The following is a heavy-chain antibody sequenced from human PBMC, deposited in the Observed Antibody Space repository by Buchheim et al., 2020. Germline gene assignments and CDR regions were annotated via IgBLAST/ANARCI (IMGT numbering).Heavy chain of an antibody. CDR1: GGSISSSSYY. Sequence: QLQLQESGPGLVKPSETLSLTCTVSGGSISSSSYYWGWIRQPPGKGLEWIGSIYYSGSTYYNPSLKSRVTISVDTSKNQFSLKLSSMTAADTAVYYCARRLRFEDWYYGMDVWGQGTT. CDR2: IYYSGST. D-gene: IGHD3/OR15-3a*01. J-gene: IGHJ6*02. CDR3: ARRLRFEDWYYGMDV. V-gene: IGHV4-39*01.